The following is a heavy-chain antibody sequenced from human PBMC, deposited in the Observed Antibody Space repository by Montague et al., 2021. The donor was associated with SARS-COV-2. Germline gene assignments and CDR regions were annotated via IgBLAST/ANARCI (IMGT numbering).Heavy chain of an antibody. Sequence: CAISGDSVSSNIATWNWIRQSPSRGPEWLGRTYYRSKWYNDYAESVKSRITIDPDTSKHQFSLHLNSVTPEDTAVYYCARIPVGSKYYFDLWGQGTLVTVSS. CDR3: ARIPVGSKYYFDL. J-gene: IGHJ4*02. D-gene: IGHD2-2*01. V-gene: IGHV6-1*01. CDR2: TYYRSKWYN. CDR1: GDSVSSNIAT.